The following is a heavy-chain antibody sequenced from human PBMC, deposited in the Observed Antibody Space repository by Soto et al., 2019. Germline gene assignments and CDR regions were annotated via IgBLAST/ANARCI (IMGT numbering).Heavy chain of an antibody. J-gene: IGHJ4*02. V-gene: IGHV3-23*01. CDR1: GFTFSTYT. CDR3: AKARCSTTNCYVPDY. D-gene: IGHD2-2*01. CDR2: ISGSGASP. Sequence: GGSLRLSCAASGFTFSTYTMSWVHRAPGKGLEWVSAISGSGASPSYADSVQGRFTISRDNPKRTLYLQMNNLRAEDTAVYYCAKARCSTTNCYVPDYWGQGTLVTVS.